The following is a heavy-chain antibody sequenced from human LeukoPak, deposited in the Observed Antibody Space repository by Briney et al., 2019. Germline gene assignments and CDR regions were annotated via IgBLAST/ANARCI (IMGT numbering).Heavy chain of an antibody. Sequence: GGSLRLSCAASGFTFSNYAMHWVRQAPGKGLEWVAVIFYDGSTKYYGDSVKGRFTISRDNSKKTLYLQMNSLRAEDTAVYYCARVYSSSWTSFDYWGQGTLVTVSS. CDR3: ARVYSSSWTSFDY. D-gene: IGHD6-13*01. V-gene: IGHV3-30*04. J-gene: IGHJ4*02. CDR2: IFYDGSTK. CDR1: GFTFSNYA.